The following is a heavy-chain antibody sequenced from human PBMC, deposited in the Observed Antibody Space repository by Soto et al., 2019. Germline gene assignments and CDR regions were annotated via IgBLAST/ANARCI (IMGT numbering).Heavy chain of an antibody. CDR3: ATLLGSHQHYYFGIDV. V-gene: IGHV4-31*03. D-gene: IGHD2-2*01. Sequence: QMQLQESGPELVKPSQTLSLICTVSGYSMTSGGYYWSWIRHLPGKGLEWIGYIYYSGGTQFNPSLKSRVSMSVDTSKNQFSLRLSSVTAADTAVSYCATLLGSHQHYYFGIDVWGQGTTVTVSS. CDR2: IYYSGGT. CDR1: GYSMTSGGYY. J-gene: IGHJ6*02.